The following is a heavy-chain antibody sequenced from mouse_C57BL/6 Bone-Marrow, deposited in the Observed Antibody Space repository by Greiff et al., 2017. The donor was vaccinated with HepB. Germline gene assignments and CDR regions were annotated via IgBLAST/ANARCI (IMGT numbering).Heavy chain of an antibody. V-gene: IGHV5-6*01. J-gene: IGHJ3*01. Sequence: DVQLVESGGDLVKPGGSLKLSCAASGFTFSSYGMSWVRQTPDKRLEWVATISSGGSYTYYPDSVKGRFTISRDNAKNTLYLQMSSLKSEDTAMYYCARRLGYYYGPPFAYWGQGTLVTVSA. D-gene: IGHD1-1*01. CDR2: ISSGGSYT. CDR3: ARRLGYYYGPPFAY. CDR1: GFTFSSYG.